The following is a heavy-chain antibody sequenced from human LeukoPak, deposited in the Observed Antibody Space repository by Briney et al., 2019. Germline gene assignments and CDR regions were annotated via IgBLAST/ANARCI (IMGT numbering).Heavy chain of an antibody. D-gene: IGHD3-22*01. V-gene: IGHV1-18*04. CDR2: ISAYNGNT. CDR3: ATCYDSSGYYCAWFDP. CDR1: GYTFTGYY. Sequence: ASVKVSCKASGYTFTGYYMHWVRQAPGQGLEWMGWISAYNGNTNYAQKLQGRVTMTTDTSTSTAYMELRSLRSDDTAVYYCATCYDSSGYYCAWFDPWGQGTLVTVSS. J-gene: IGHJ5*02.